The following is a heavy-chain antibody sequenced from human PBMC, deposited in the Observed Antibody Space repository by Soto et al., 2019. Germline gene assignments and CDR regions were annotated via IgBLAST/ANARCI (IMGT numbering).Heavy chain of an antibody. CDR2: IYYSGST. D-gene: IGHD1-26*01. V-gene: IGHV4-31*03. CDR3: ARVGLTVGY. J-gene: IGHJ4*02. Sequence: QVQLQESGPGLVKPSQTLSLTCTVSGGSISSGGYYWSWIRQHPGKGLEWIGYIYYSGSTYYNPSIXXRXNXXIDTYKNHFSLKLSSVTAADTAVYYCARVGLTVGYWGQGTLVTVSS. CDR1: GGSISSGGYY.